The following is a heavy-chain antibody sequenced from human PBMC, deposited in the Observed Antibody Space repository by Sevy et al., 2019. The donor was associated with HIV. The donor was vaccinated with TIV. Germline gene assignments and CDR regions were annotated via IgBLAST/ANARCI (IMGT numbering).Heavy chain of an antibody. J-gene: IGHJ4*02. CDR1: GFTFSNYW. Sequence: GGSLRLSCAVSGFTFSNYWMSWVRQAPGKGLECVANINQEGGEKYYLDSVKGRFFVSRDNAKNSLYLQMDSLRAEDTAVYYCAREQITGAKPYYFDYWGQGTLVTVSS. V-gene: IGHV3-7*01. CDR3: AREQITGAKPYYFDY. CDR2: INQEGGEK. D-gene: IGHD1-7*01.